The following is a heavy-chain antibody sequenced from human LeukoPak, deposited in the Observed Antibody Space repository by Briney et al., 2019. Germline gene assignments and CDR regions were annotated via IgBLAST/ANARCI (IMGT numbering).Heavy chain of an antibody. CDR1: GFTFSILP. Sequence: PGGSLRLSCAGSGFTFSILPMSWVRQAPGKGLEWVSAISGPGGSTYYADSVQDRFTISRDNSKNTLYLQMNSLRAEDTAVYYCGPTLGYNYYMDVWGKGTTVTVSS. V-gene: IGHV3-23*01. D-gene: IGHD1-1*01. J-gene: IGHJ6*03. CDR3: GPTLGYNYYMDV. CDR2: ISGPGGST.